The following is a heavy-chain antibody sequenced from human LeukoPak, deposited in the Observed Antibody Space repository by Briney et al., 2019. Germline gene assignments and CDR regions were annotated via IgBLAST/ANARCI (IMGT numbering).Heavy chain of an antibody. CDR2: ISSSGSTI. D-gene: IGHD4-17*01. CDR1: GFTFSSYE. CDR3: ARGGGPTTVTTFGLWYFDP. V-gene: IGHV3-48*03. J-gene: IGHJ2*01. Sequence: PGGSLRLSCAASGFTFSSYEMNWVRQAPGRGLEWVSYISSSGSTIYYADSVKGRFTISRDNAKNSLYLQMNSLRAEDTAVYYCARGGGPTTVTTFGLWYFDPWGRGTLVTVSS.